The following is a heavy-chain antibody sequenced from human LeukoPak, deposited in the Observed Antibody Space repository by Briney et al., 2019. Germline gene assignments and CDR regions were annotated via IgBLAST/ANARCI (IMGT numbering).Heavy chain of an antibody. CDR1: GFTFSSYG. J-gene: IGHJ4*02. CDR3: AKTGYYYGSGSQTYFDY. V-gene: IGHV3-30*18. Sequence: GGSLRLSCVASGFTFSSYGMHWVRQAPGKGLEWVAVISYDGSNKYYADSVKGRFTISRDNSKNTLYLQMNSLRAEDTAVYYCAKTGYYYGSGSQTYFDYWGQGTLVTVSS. CDR2: ISYDGSNK. D-gene: IGHD3-10*01.